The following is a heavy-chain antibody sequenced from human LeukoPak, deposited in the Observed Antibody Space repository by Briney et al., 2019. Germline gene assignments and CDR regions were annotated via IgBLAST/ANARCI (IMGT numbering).Heavy chain of an antibody. CDR3: ARVSPLYLYGVD. CDR1: GFTFSSYE. Sequence: PGGSLRLSCAASGFTFSSYEMNWVRQAPGKGLEWVSYISSSGSTIYYADPVKGRFTISRDNAKNSLYLQMNSLRAEDTAVYYCARVSPLYLYGVDWGQGTLVTVSS. D-gene: IGHD4-17*01. J-gene: IGHJ4*02. CDR2: ISSSGSTI. V-gene: IGHV3-48*03.